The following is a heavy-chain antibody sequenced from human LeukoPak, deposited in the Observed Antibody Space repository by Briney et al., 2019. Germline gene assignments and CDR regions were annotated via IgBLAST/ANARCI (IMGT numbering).Heavy chain of an antibody. D-gene: IGHD1-26*01. CDR2: IKSKKDGGTR. CDR1: GFTFDDAW. J-gene: IGHJ4*02. CDR3: TAVRWGGSHDY. V-gene: IGHV3-15*01. Sequence: GGSLRLSCAVSGFTFDDAWMTWVRQTPEKGLEWVARIKSKKDGGTRDYAAPVKGRFAISIDDSKNTVYLQMSSLKSEDTAVYYCTAVRWGGSHDYWGQGILVTVSS.